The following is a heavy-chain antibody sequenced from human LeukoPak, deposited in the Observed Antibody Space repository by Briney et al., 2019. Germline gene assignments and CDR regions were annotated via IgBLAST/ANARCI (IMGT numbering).Heavy chain of an antibody. CDR2: IYDSGIT. Sequence: PSETLSLTCSVSGVSINSLYFIWIRQSPGEGLGWIGYIYDSGITKYNPSLKSRVTISVDTSKTQFSLRLRSVTAADTAVYFCARAYSSASWFDPWGQGTLVTVSS. CDR3: ARAYSSASWFDP. J-gene: IGHJ5*02. CDR1: GVSINSLY. V-gene: IGHV4-59*11. D-gene: IGHD3-22*01.